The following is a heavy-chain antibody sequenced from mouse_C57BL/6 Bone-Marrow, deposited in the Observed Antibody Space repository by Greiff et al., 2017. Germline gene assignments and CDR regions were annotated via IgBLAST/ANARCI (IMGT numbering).Heavy chain of an antibody. D-gene: IGHD4-1*01. V-gene: IGHV6-3*01. CDR3: TGPFLTGKDY. CDR2: IRLKSDNYAT. CDR1: GFTFSNYW. Sequence: EVKLMASGGGLVQPGGSMKLSCVASGFTFSNYWMNWVRQSPDKGLEWVAQIRLKSDNYATNYAESVKGRFTISRDDSKSIVYLQMNNLRAEDTGIYYCTGPFLTGKDYWGQGTTLTVAS. J-gene: IGHJ2*01.